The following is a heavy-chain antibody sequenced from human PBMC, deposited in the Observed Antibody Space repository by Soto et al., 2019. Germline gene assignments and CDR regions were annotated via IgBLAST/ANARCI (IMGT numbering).Heavy chain of an antibody. CDR1: GYSLATYW. CDR2: IDPSDSYI. Sequence: GESLKISCKSSGYSLATYWITWVRQMPGKGLEWMGRIDPSDSYINYSPSFQGRVTISADKSLNSAYLQWSSLEASDTAMYYCARLGDCSGGSCFSRYYYHGMDVWGQGTTVTVSS. V-gene: IGHV5-10-1*01. D-gene: IGHD2-15*01. CDR3: ARLGDCSGGSCFSRYYYHGMDV. J-gene: IGHJ6*02.